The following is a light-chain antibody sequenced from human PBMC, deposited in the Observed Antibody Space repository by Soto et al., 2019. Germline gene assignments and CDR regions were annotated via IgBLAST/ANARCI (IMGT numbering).Light chain of an antibody. CDR3: QQRSSWPLT. J-gene: IGKJ4*02. CDR1: QSLSKS. Sequence: EIVLTQSPATLSLSPGERATLSCRASQSLSKSLVWYPQKPGQAPRLLIDGASNRATGIPARFSGSGSGTDFTLTISSLEPEDFAVYFCQQRSSWPLTFGGGTKVDIK. CDR2: GAS. V-gene: IGKV3-11*01.